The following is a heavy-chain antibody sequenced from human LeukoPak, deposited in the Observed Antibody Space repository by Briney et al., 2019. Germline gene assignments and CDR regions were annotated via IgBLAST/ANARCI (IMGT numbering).Heavy chain of an antibody. J-gene: IGHJ4*02. D-gene: IGHD2-2*01. CDR2: ISYDGSNK. Sequence: PGGSLRFSCAASGFTFSSYAMHWVRQAPGKGLEWVAVISYDGSNKYYADSVKGRFTISRDNSKNTLYLQMNSLRAEDTAVYYCARPTEGYQLLTLLYFDYWGQGTLVTVSS. CDR3: ARPTEGYQLLTLLYFDY. V-gene: IGHV3-30-3*01. CDR1: GFTFSSYA.